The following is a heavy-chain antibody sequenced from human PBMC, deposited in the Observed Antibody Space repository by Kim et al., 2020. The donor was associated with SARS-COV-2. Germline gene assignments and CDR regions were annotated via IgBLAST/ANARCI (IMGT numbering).Heavy chain of an antibody. CDR2: INHSGST. Sequence: SETLSLTCAVYGGSFSGYYWSWIRQPPGKGLEWIGEINHSGSTNYNPSLKSRVTISVDTSKNQFSLKLSSVTAADTAVYYCAREGQIPAAPTDGVYYYGMDVWGQGTTSPSP. CDR3: AREGQIPAAPTDGVYYYGMDV. J-gene: IGHJ6*02. CDR1: GGSFSGYY. D-gene: IGHD2-2*01. V-gene: IGHV4-34*01.